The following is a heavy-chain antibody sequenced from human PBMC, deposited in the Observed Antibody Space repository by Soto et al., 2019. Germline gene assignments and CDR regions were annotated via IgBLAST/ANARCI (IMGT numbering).Heavy chain of an antibody. CDR1: GFSFSSYW. Sequence: EVQLVESGGGLVQPGGSLRLSCAVSGFSFSSYWMSWVRQAPGRGLEWVATIAHDGSEKFYVDSVKGRFTISRDNTKNSLNLQMNSLRAEDTALYYCARESNAHFDYWGQGTMVTVSS. CDR2: IAHDGSEK. CDR3: ARESNAHFDY. D-gene: IGHD7-27*01. V-gene: IGHV3-7*01. J-gene: IGHJ4*02.